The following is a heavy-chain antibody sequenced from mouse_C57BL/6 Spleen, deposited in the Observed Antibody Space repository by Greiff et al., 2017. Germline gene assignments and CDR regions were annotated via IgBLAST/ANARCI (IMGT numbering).Heavy chain of an antibody. CDR1: GFTFSSYA. V-gene: IGHV5-9-1*02. CDR2: ISSGGDYI. J-gene: IGHJ4*01. Sequence: EVQRVESGEGLVKPGGSLKLSCAASGFTFSSYAMSWVRQTPEKRLEWVAYISSGGDYIYYADNARNTLYLQMSSLKSEDTAMYYCTRDRLGYAMDYWGQGTSVTVSS. D-gene: IGHD4-1*01. CDR3: TRDRLGYAMDY.